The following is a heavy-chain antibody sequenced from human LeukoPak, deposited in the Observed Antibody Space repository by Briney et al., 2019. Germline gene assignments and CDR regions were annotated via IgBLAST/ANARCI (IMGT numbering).Heavy chain of an antibody. CDR3: AKAVTAAVTRGPLVV. Sequence: GGSLRLSCAASGFTFSSYGMHWVRQAPGKGLEWVAFIRYDGSDKYYADSVKGRFTISRDNSKNTLSLQMNSLRADDTAIYYCAKAVTAAVTRGPLVVWGKGTTVTVSS. CDR2: IRYDGSDK. D-gene: IGHD6-13*01. J-gene: IGHJ6*04. CDR1: GFTFSSYG. V-gene: IGHV3-30*02.